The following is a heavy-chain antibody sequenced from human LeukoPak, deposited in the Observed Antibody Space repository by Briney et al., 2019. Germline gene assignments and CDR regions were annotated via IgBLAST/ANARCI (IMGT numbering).Heavy chain of an antibody. CDR1: GYTFTSYY. V-gene: IGHV1-46*01. CDR2: INPSGGST. D-gene: IGHD3-22*01. CDR3: ARSGGTTYYYDSSGYYYFDY. Sequence: ASVKVSCKASGYTFTSYYMHWVRQAPGQGLEWMGIINPSGGSTSYAQKFQGRVTITADESTSTAYMELSSLRSEDTAVYYCARSGGTTYYYDSSGYYYFDYWGQGTLVTVSS. J-gene: IGHJ4*02.